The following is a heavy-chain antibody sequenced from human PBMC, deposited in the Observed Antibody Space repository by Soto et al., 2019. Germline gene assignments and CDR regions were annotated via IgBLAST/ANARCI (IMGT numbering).Heavy chain of an antibody. J-gene: IGHJ5*02. V-gene: IGHV3-23*01. CDR3: AKSRTQNNWFDP. CDR2: ISGSGGST. CDR1: GFTFSSYA. Sequence: EVQLLESGGGLVQPGGSLRLSCAASGFTFSSYAMSWVRQAPGKGLEWVSAISGSGGSTFYADSVKGRFTISRDNSKNTLYLQMNSLRAEDTAVYYCAKSRTQNNWFDPWGQGTLVTVSS.